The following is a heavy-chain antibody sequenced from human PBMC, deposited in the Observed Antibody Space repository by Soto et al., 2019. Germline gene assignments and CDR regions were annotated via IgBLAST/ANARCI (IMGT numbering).Heavy chain of an antibody. Sequence: QVQLVQSGAEVKKPGSSVNVSCKTSGGTFGNSAVTWVRQAPGQGLEWLGGIVPMFGTANYAQKFQGRVTITADESTITAYMELSSLNTDDTAVSYCARDGDPQSAFWSGPLGGGRFDPWGQGTLVTVSS. J-gene: IGHJ5*02. CDR1: GGTFGNSA. V-gene: IGHV1-69*12. CDR3: ARDGDPQSAFWSGPLGGGRFDP. D-gene: IGHD3-3*01. CDR2: IVPMFGTA.